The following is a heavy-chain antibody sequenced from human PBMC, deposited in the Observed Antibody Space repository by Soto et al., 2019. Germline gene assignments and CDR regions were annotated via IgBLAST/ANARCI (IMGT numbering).Heavy chain of an antibody. J-gene: IGHJ5*02. D-gene: IGHD4-17*01. CDR3: ARDRRVTTTGGNWFDP. CDR1: GYTFTSYG. V-gene: IGHV1-18*04. Sequence: QVQLVQSGAEVKKPGASVKVSCKASGYTFTSYGISWVRQAPGQGLEWMGWISAYNGNTNYAQKLQGRVTMTTDASTSTAYMELRSLRSDDTAVYYCARDRRVTTTGGNWFDPWGQGTLVTVSS. CDR2: ISAYNGNT.